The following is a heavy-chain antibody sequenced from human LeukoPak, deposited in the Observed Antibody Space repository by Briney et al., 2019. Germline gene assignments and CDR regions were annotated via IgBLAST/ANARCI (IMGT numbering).Heavy chain of an antibody. V-gene: IGHV3-53*01. CDR1: GFTVSSNY. Sequence: PGGSLRLSCAASGFTVSSNYMSWVRQAPGKGLEWVSVIYSGGSTYYADSVKGRFTISRDNSKNTMYLQMNSLRAEDTAVYYCAKSFTVTTLGYYFDYWGQGTLVTVSS. CDR3: AKSFTVTTLGYYFDY. J-gene: IGHJ4*02. CDR2: IYSGGST. D-gene: IGHD4-17*01.